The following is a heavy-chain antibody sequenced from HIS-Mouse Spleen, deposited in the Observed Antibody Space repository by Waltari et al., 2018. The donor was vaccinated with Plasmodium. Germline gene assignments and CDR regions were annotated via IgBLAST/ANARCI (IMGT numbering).Heavy chain of an antibody. CDR2: IYYSGST. Sequence: QVQLQESGPGLVKPSQTLSLTCTVSAGSISSGGYYWSWIRQHPGKALEWIGYIYYSGSTYYNPSLKSRVTISVDTSKNQFSLKLSSVTAADTAVYYCARSIAATVTFYFDYWGQGTLVTVSS. V-gene: IGHV4-31*03. CDR1: AGSISSGGYY. J-gene: IGHJ4*02. D-gene: IGHD6-13*01. CDR3: ARSIAATVTFYFDY.